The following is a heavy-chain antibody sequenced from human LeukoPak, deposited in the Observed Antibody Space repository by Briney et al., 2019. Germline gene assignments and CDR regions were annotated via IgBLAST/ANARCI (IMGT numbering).Heavy chain of an antibody. CDR1: GGTFSSYA. J-gene: IGHJ5*02. V-gene: IGHV1-69*05. D-gene: IGHD3-10*01. Sequence: SVKVSCKASGGTFSSYAISWVRQAPGQGLEWMGGIIPIFGTANYAQKSQGRVTITTDESTSTAYMELSSLRSEDTAVYYCASGAGSGSYDHWFDPWGQGTLVTVSS. CDR3: ASGAGSGSYDHWFDP. CDR2: IIPIFGTA.